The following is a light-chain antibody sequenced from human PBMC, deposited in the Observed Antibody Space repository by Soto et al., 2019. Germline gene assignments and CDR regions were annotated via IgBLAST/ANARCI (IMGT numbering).Light chain of an antibody. CDR2: AAF. CDR1: EDINSR. CDR3: QQADSFPIT. J-gene: IGKJ5*01. V-gene: IGKV1-12*01. Sequence: DIQMTQSPSSVSASVGDRATISCRASEDINSRLAWYQQKPGNAPKLLIYAAFILQSGVPSRFSGYGSGTDCTLSIRSLQPEEFATYYCQQADSFPITFGQGTRLEIK.